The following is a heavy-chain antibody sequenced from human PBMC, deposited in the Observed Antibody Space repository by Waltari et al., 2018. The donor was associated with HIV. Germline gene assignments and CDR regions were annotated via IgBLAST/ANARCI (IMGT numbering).Heavy chain of an antibody. CDR2: IDIRGDT. CDR3: ARERLGSGYWYFDL. V-gene: IGHV3-13*01. J-gene: IGHJ2*01. CDR1: GFTFSSYE. Sequence: EVQLVESGGGLVQPGGSLRLSCAAAGFTFSSYEMPWVRQTTGEGLEWVSVIDIRGDTYYAGSVKGRFTISRENAKNSLYLQMNSLRAGDTAVYYCARERLGSGYWYFDLWGRGTLVTVSS. D-gene: IGHD7-27*01.